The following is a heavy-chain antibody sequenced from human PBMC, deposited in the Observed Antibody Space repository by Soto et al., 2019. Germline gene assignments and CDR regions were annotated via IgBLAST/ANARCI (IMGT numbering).Heavy chain of an antibody. CDR3: ARTLVATHSGWFDP. J-gene: IGHJ5*02. Sequence: QLQLQESGSGLVKPSQTLSLTCAVSGGSISSGGYSWSWIRQPPGKGLEWIGYIYHSGSTYYNPSLKSRVTISVDRSKNQFSLKLGSVTAADTAVYYCARTLVATHSGWFDPWGQGTLVTVSS. V-gene: IGHV4-30-2*01. CDR2: IYHSGST. CDR1: GGSISSGGYS. D-gene: IGHD5-12*01.